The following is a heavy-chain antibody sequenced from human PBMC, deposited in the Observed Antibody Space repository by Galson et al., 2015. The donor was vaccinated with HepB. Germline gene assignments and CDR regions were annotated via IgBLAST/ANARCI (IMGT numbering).Heavy chain of an antibody. CDR3: ARVYGGKPYYYYMDV. J-gene: IGHJ6*03. CDR1: GFTFSSYG. D-gene: IGHD4/OR15-4a*01. CDR2: IWYDGSNK. V-gene: IGHV3-33*01. Sequence: SLRLSCAASGFTFSSYGMHWVRQAPGKGLEWVAVIWYDGSNKYYADSVKGRFTISRDNSKNTLYLQMNSLRAEDTAVYYCARVYGGKPYYYYMDVWGKGTTVTVSS.